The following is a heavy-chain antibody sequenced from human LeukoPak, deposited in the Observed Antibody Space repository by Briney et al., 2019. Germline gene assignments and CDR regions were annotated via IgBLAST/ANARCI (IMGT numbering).Heavy chain of an antibody. J-gene: IGHJ4*02. V-gene: IGHV4-61*02. Sequence: SQTLSLTCTVSGGSISSGSYYWSWLRQPAGKGLEWIGRIYTSGSTNYNPSLKSRVTISVDTSKNQFSLKLSSVTAADTAVYYCARDPGGKVLDYWGQGTLVTVSS. D-gene: IGHD1-26*01. CDR2: IYTSGST. CDR3: ARDPGGKVLDY. CDR1: GGSISSGSYY.